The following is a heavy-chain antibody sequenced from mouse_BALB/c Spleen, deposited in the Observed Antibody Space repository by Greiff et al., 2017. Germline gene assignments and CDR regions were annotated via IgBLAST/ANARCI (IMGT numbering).Heavy chain of an antibody. CDR2: ISSGGSYT. Sequence: EVMLVESGGDLVKPGGSLKLSCAASGFTFSSYGMPWVRQTPDKRLEWVATISSGGSYTYYPDSVKGRFTISRDNAKNTLYLQMSSLESEDTAMYYCARHGSFDYWGQGTTLTVSS. V-gene: IGHV5-6*01. CDR1: GFTFSSYG. J-gene: IGHJ2*01. CDR3: ARHGSFDY. D-gene: IGHD2-2*01.